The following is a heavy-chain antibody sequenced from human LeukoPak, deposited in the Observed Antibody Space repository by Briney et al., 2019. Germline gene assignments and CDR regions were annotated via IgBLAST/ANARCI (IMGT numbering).Heavy chain of an antibody. Sequence: KPSQTLSLTCTVSGGSISSGGYYWSWIRQHPGKGLEWIGYIYYSGSTYYNPSLKSRVTISVDTSKNQFSLKLSSVTAADTAVYYCARALVEMATILDAPNWFDPWGQGTLVTVSS. CDR3: ARALVEMATILDAPNWFDP. D-gene: IGHD5-24*01. V-gene: IGHV4-31*03. CDR2: IYYSGST. J-gene: IGHJ5*02. CDR1: GGSISSGGYY.